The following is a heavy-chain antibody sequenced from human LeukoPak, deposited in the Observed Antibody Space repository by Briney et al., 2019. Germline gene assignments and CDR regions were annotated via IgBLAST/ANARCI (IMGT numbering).Heavy chain of an antibody. CDR2: INGANGNT. D-gene: IGHD2-2*01. J-gene: IGHJ4*02. Sequence: ASVKVACKASGYTFTSYAMHWVCQAPGQRLEWMGWINGANGNTEYSQKFQGRVTITRDTSASTAYMELSSLRSEDTAVYYCARVYCSSTSCHYYLDYWGQGTLVTISS. CDR3: ARVYCSSTSCHYYLDY. CDR1: GYTFTSYA. V-gene: IGHV1-3*01.